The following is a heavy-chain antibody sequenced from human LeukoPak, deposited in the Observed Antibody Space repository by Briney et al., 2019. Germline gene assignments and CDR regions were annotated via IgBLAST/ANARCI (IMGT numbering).Heavy chain of an antibody. V-gene: IGHV3-23*01. D-gene: IGHD3-9*01. CDR1: GFTFSSYA. CDR3: AKFRIRDLRYFDWFPCFDY. J-gene: IGHJ4*02. CDR2: ISGSGGST. Sequence: GGSLRLSCAASGFTFSSYAMSWVRQAPGKGLEWVSAISGSGGSTYYADSVKGRFTISRDNSKNTLYLQMNSLRAEDTAVYYCAKFRIRDLRYFDWFPCFDYWGQGTLVTVSS.